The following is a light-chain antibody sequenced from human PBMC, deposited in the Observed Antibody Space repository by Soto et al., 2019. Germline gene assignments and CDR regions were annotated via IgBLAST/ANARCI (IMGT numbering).Light chain of an antibody. CDR2: EVS. V-gene: IGLV2-8*01. Sequence: QSVLTQPPSASESPGQSVTISCTGTSSDVGGYNYVSWHQHHPGKAPKLMLYEVSKRPSGVPARFSGSKSGNTASLTVSGLQAEDEADYYCSSYAGSNNFVVFGGGTKLTVL. CDR3: SSYAGSNNFVV. J-gene: IGLJ2*01. CDR1: SSDVGGYNY.